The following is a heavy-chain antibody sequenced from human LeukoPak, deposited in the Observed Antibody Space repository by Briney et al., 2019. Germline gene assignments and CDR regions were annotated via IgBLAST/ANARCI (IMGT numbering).Heavy chain of an antibody. CDR3: ARRLYSYGYGGQNFDY. CDR2: IYTSGST. CDR1: GDSISTYY. J-gene: IGHJ4*02. V-gene: IGHV4-4*07. D-gene: IGHD5-18*01. Sequence: SETLSLTCTVSGDSISTYYWSWIRQPAGKGLEWIGRIYTSGSTNYNPSLKSRVTISVDTSKNQFSLKLSSVTAADTAVYYCARRLYSYGYGGQNFDYWGQGTLVTVSS.